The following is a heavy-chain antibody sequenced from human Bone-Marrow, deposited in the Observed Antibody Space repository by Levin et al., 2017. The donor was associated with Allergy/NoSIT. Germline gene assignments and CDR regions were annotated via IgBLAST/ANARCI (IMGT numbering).Heavy chain of an antibody. D-gene: IGHD5-12*01. Sequence: SQTLSLTCTVSNGSISSYYWSWIRQPPGKGLEWIGYISYNGGTNYSPSLRSRFPISVDTSKNQFSLKLSSLTAADTAVHYCARVSAYDHIGTFDYWGQGTLVTVSS. CDR3: ARVSAYDHIGTFDY. CDR1: NGSISSYY. CDR2: ISYNGGT. V-gene: IGHV4-59*01. J-gene: IGHJ4*02.